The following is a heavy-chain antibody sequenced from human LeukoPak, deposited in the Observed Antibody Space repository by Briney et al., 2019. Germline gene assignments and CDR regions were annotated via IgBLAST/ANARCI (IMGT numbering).Heavy chain of an antibody. CDR2: VYAGDSDT. J-gene: IGHJ4*02. D-gene: IGHD7-27*01. CDR1: GYTFTDYW. V-gene: IGHV5-51*01. Sequence: GESLKISCKGSGYTFTDYWIGWVRQMPGKGLEWMGIVYAGDSDTRYSQSFQGQVTISADKSISTAYLQWSSLKASDTAMYYCARGVTGDRLDYWGQGTLVTVSS. CDR3: ARGVTGDRLDY.